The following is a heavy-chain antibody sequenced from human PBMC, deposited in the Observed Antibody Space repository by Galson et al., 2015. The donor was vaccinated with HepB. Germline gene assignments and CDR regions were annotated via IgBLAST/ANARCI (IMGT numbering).Heavy chain of an antibody. CDR3: ARFSTPPDY. Sequence: SLRLSCAASGFTFSSYSMNWVRQAPGKGLEWVSSISISSGHIYYADSVKGRFTISRDNAKNSLYLQMTSLRAEDTAVYYCARFSTPPDYWGQGTLVTVSS. D-gene: IGHD4-23*01. V-gene: IGHV3-21*01. CDR2: ISISSGHI. CDR1: GFTFSSYS. J-gene: IGHJ4*02.